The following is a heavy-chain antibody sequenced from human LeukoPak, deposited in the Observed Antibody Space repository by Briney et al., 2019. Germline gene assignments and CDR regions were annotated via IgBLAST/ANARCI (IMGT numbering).Heavy chain of an antibody. J-gene: IGHJ4*02. CDR1: GFTFSDYY. CDR2: ITADSGNT. CDR3: ASRDYFDY. V-gene: IGHV3-11*06. Sequence: GGSLRLSCAASGFTFSDYYMSWVRQAPGKGLEWVSYITADSGNTYYADSVKGRFTISRDNAKNSLYLQMNSLRDEDTAVYYCASRDYFDYWGQGTLVTVSS.